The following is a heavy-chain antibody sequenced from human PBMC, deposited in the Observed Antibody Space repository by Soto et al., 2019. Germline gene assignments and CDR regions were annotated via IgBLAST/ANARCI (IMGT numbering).Heavy chain of an antibody. J-gene: IGHJ4*02. CDR1: GVTLSSYS. CDR3: ARDVDTAIGDFDY. D-gene: IGHD5-18*01. V-gene: IGHV3-21*01. Sequence: PGGPLRLACSASGVTLSSYSMNWVRQAPGKGLEWVSSISSSSSYIYYADSVKGRFTISRDNAKNSLYLQMNSLRAEDTAVYYCARDVDTAIGDFDYWGQGTLVTVSS. CDR2: ISSSSSYI.